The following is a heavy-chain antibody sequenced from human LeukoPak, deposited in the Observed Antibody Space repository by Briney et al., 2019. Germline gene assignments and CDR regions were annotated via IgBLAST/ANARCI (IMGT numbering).Heavy chain of an antibody. Sequence: PSETLSLTCTVSGGSISSYYWSWIRQPPGKGLEWIGEINHSGSTNYNPSLKSRVTISVDTSKNQFSLKLSSVTAADTAVYYCARLLAAADYWGQGTLVTVSS. CDR1: GGSISSYY. D-gene: IGHD6-13*01. V-gene: IGHV4-34*01. CDR2: INHSGST. CDR3: ARLLAAADY. J-gene: IGHJ4*02.